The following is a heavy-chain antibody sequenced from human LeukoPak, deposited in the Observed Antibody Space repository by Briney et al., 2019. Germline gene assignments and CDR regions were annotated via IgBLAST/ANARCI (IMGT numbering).Heavy chain of an antibody. CDR1: GFTFDDYG. CDR3: ARAGRGYSYGNFDY. V-gene: IGHV3-20*04. CDR2: INWNGGGT. J-gene: IGHJ4*02. D-gene: IGHD5-18*01. Sequence: PGGSLRLSCAASGFTFDDYGMSWVRQAPGKGLEWVSGINWNGGGTGYADSVKGRFTISRDNAKNSLYLQMNSLRAEDTALYYCARAGRGYSYGNFDYWGQGTLVTVSS.